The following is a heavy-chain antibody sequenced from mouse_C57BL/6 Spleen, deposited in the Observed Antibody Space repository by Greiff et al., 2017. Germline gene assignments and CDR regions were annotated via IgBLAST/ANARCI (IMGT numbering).Heavy chain of an antibody. D-gene: IGHD2-3*01. V-gene: IGHV1-82*01. CDR3: ATYDGYYVHYAMDY. CDR1: GYAFSSSW. J-gene: IGHJ4*01. Sequence: QVQLQQSGPELVKPGASVKISCKASGYAFSSSWMNWVKQRPGKGLEWIGRIYPGDGDTNYNGKFKGKATLTADKSSSTAYMQLSRLTSEDSAVYFCATYDGYYVHYAMDYWGQGTSVTVSS. CDR2: IYPGDGDT.